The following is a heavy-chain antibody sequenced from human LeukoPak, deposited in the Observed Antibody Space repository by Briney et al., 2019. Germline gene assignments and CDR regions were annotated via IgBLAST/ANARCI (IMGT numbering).Heavy chain of an antibody. CDR2: INTDSSDI. J-gene: IGHJ4*02. CDR1: GFTFSRFA. Sequence: KPGGSLRLSCAASGFTFSRFAMNWVRQAPGKGLEWISYINTDSSDIHYADSVKGRFTISRDNARNTLFLQLSSLRAEDSAVYYCARDTFQPGLIDSWGRGTLVTVSS. CDR3: ARDTFQPGLIDS. V-gene: IGHV3-21*05. D-gene: IGHD2-2*01.